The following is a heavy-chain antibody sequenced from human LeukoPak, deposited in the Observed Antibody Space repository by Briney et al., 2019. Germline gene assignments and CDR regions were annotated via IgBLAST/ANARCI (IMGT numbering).Heavy chain of an antibody. CDR2: MNPNSGNT. J-gene: IGHJ4*02. CDR3: AGDYGDYAVY. D-gene: IGHD4-17*01. CDR1: GYTFTSYD. Sequence: ASVKVSCKASGYTFTSYDINWVRQATGQGLEWMGWMNPNSGNTGYAQKFQGRVTMTRDTSTSTVYMELSSLRSEDTAVYYCAGDYGDYAVYWGQGTLVTVSS. V-gene: IGHV1-8*02.